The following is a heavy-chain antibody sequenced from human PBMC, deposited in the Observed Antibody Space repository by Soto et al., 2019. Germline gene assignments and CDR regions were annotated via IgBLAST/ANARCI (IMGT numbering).Heavy chain of an antibody. J-gene: IGHJ4*02. CDR3: ARDPIGPGIFDY. Sequence: SGGSLRLSCVASGFTFSIYGMHWVRQAPGKGLEWVAVIWYDGSNKYYADSVKGRFTISRDNTKNTMYLQMNSLRAEDTAVYYCARDPIGPGIFDYWGQGTLVTVSS. CDR1: GFTFSIYG. V-gene: IGHV3-33*01. D-gene: IGHD1-26*01. CDR2: IWYDGSNK.